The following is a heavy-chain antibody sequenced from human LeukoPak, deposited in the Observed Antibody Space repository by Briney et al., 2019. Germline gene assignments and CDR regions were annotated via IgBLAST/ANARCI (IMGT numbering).Heavy chain of an antibody. D-gene: IGHD4-23*01. V-gene: IGHV4-61*02. CDR1: GGSISSGSYY. Sequence: SETLSLTCTVSGGSISSGSYYWSWIRQPAGKGLEWIGRINTSGSTDYNPSLKSRVTISVDTSKNQFSLKLSSVTAADTAVYYCARDSVNSGNAFDIWGQGTMVTVSS. J-gene: IGHJ3*02. CDR3: ARDSVNSGNAFDI. CDR2: INTSGST.